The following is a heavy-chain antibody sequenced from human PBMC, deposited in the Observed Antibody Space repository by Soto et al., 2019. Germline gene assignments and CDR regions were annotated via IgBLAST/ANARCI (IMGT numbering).Heavy chain of an antibody. CDR2: IKQDGSEK. D-gene: IGHD2-2*01. Sequence: GGSLRLSCAASGFTFSSYWMSWVRQAPGKGLEWVANIKQDGSEKYYVDSVKGRFTISRDNAKNSLYLQMNSLRAEDTAVYYCARAASQYCSSTSCYGPLYYYYMDVWGKGTTVTVSS. J-gene: IGHJ6*03. V-gene: IGHV3-7*01. CDR3: ARAASQYCSSTSCYGPLYYYYMDV. CDR1: GFTFSSYW.